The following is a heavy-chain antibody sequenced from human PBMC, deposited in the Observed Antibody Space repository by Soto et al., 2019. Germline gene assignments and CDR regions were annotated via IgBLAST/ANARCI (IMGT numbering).Heavy chain of an antibody. CDR1: GYTFTNYG. D-gene: IGHD3-3*01. J-gene: IGHJ4*02. CDR2: ISTYNGNT. CDR3: ARGGERYDF. Sequence: QVQLVQSGAEVKKPGASVKVSCKASGYTFTNYGISWVRQAPGQGLEWMGWISTYNGNTNYAQNLRDRVTMTTDTSTNTVYMELRSLRSDDTAAYYCARGGERYDFWGQGTLVTVSS. V-gene: IGHV1-18*01.